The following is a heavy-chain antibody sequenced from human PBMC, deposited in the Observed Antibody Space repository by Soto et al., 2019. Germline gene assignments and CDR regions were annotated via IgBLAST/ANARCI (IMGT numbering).Heavy chain of an antibody. J-gene: IGHJ4*02. CDR3: AREFASGSPNYDY. Sequence: GGSLSPFCADSGLTFSNYPKSWVRHAPGKGLEGVSTFTGRGHTYYADSVKGRFTISRDKSKNTLYLQMSSLRAEDMAVYYCAREFASGSPNYDYWGLGTLVTVSS. V-gene: IGHV3-23*01. CDR2: FTGRGHT. D-gene: IGHD3-10*01. CDR1: GLTFSNYP.